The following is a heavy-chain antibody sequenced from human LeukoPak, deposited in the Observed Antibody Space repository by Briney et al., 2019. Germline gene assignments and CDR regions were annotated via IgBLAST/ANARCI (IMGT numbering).Heavy chain of an antibody. J-gene: IGHJ4*02. V-gene: IGHV4-30-2*01. CDR1: GGSISSGGYS. CDR3: ARDYSGSYLGWFDY. Sequence: SQTLSLTCAVSGGSISSGGYSWSWIRQPPGKGLEWIGYIYHSGSTYYNPSLKSRVTISVDRSKNQFSLKLSSVTAADTAVYYCARDYSGSYLGWFDYWGQGTLVTVSS. D-gene: IGHD1-26*01. CDR2: IYHSGST.